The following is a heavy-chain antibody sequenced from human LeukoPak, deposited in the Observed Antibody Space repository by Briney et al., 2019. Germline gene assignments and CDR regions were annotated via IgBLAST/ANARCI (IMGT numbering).Heavy chain of an antibody. Sequence: GGSLRLSCAASGFTFSRYWMSWVRQAPGKGLEWVASIKKDGSERYYVDSVKGRFTISRDNAKNSLSLQMSSLRAEDTAVYYCAKYGYYFMDVWGKGTTVTVSS. CDR3: AKYGYYFMDV. D-gene: IGHD4-17*01. J-gene: IGHJ6*03. CDR2: IKKDGSER. CDR1: GFTFSRYW. V-gene: IGHV3-7*01.